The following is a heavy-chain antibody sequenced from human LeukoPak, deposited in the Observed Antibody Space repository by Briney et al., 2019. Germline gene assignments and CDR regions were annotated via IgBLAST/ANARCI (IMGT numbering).Heavy chain of an antibody. V-gene: IGHV1-2*02. J-gene: IGHJ3*02. CDR1: GYTFPGFA. D-gene: IGHD6-19*01. CDR3: ARRVAVARRDVFDI. CDR2: INPNSGGT. Sequence: ASVTLSSKPLGYTFPGFAIHTVLQAPGQGLECMGLINPNSGGTNYAQKFQGRVTMTRDASTTTAYMDLIRLRCDDAAVYYSARRVAVARRDVFDIWGKVTMVTVSS.